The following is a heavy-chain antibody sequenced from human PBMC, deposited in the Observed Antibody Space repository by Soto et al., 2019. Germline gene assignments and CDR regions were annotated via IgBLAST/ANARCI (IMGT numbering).Heavy chain of an antibody. Sequence: GASVKVSCKASGYTFTSYGISWVRQAPGQGLEWKGWISAYNGNTNYAQKQQGRVTMTTDTSTSTAYMELRSLRSDDTALYYFARDRVYDFWSGSTYYFDYWGQGTLVTVSS. CDR3: ARDRVYDFWSGSTYYFDY. J-gene: IGHJ4*02. CDR2: ISAYNGNT. D-gene: IGHD3-3*01. V-gene: IGHV1-18*01. CDR1: GYTFTSYG.